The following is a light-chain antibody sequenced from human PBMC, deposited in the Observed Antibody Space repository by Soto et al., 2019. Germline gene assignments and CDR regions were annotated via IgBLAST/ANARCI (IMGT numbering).Light chain of an antibody. V-gene: IGKV3-11*01. CDR3: HQRQSWPRT. CDR2: GSS. J-gene: IGKJ1*01. CDR1: QSVNSD. Sequence: EIVLTQSPATLSVSPGDRATLSCRASQSVNSDLAWYQQKLGQAPRLLIYGSSIRATGIPDRFSGSGSGTDFTLTISSLEPEDSAVYYCHQRQSWPRTFGQGTKVDIK.